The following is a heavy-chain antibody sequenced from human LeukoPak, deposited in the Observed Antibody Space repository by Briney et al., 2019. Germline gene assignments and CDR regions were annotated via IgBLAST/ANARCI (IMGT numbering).Heavy chain of an antibody. J-gene: IGHJ4*02. V-gene: IGHV3-23*01. CDR2: ISESGVET. CDR3: AKVKVGATIDY. CDR1: GFTFRSYA. D-gene: IGHD1-26*01. Sequence: GGSLRLSCAASGFTFRSYAMNWVRQAPGKGLEWVSGISESGVETNYADSVKGRFTTSRDNSKNTLYLQMNSLRAEDPAVYYCAKVKVGATIDYWGQGTLVTVSS.